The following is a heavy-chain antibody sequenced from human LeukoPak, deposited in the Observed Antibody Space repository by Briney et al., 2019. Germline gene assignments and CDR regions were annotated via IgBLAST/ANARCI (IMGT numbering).Heavy chain of an antibody. Sequence: KPSETLSLTCAVYGGSFSGYYWSWIRQPPGKGLEWIGEINHSGSTNYNPSLESRVTISVDTSKNQFSLKLSSVTAADTAVYYCARDRVVVVAAMVIYYGMDVWGQGTTVTVSS. CDR2: INHSGST. CDR1: GGSFSGYY. CDR3: ARDRVVVVAAMVIYYGMDV. J-gene: IGHJ6*02. D-gene: IGHD2-15*01. V-gene: IGHV4-34*01.